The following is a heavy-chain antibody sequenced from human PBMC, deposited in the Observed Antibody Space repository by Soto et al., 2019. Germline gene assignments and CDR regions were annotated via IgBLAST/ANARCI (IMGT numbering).Heavy chain of an antibody. CDR2: IAWNSDII. CDR1: GFSFEDYA. Sequence: EVQLVESGGGLVQPGRSLRLSCAASGFSFEDYAMHWVRQAPGKGLEWVSGIAWNSDIIGYADSVKVRFTISRDNGKNALYLQMNSLRPEDTALYYCAKEHYGSAIYGMDVWGQGTTVTVSS. CDR3: AKEHYGSAIYGMDV. D-gene: IGHD3-10*01. V-gene: IGHV3-9*01. J-gene: IGHJ6*02.